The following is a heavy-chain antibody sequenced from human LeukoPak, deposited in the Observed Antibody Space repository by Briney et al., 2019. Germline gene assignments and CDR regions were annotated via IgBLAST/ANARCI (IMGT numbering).Heavy chain of an antibody. Sequence: ASVKVSCKASGYTFTSYGISWVRQAPGQGLEWMGISNPSGGSTSYAQKFQGRVTMTRDTSASTAYMELSSLRSEDMAVYYCARATYYYDSSGYSATPFFDYWGQGTLVTVSS. V-gene: IGHV1-46*01. D-gene: IGHD3-22*01. CDR3: ARATYYYDSSGYSATPFFDY. CDR1: GYTFTSYG. CDR2: SNPSGGST. J-gene: IGHJ4*02.